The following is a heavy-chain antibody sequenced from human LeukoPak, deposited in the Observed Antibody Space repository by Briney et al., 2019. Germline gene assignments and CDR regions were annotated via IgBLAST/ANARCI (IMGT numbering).Heavy chain of an antibody. Sequence: SETLSLTCAVYGGSFSGYYWSWIRQPPGKGLEWIGEINHSESTNYNPSLKSRVTISVDTSKNQFSLKLSSVTAADTAVYYCARDASYYGSGIDYWGQGTLVTVSS. J-gene: IGHJ4*02. D-gene: IGHD3-10*01. CDR1: GGSFSGYY. CDR3: ARDASYYGSGIDY. CDR2: INHSEST. V-gene: IGHV4-34*01.